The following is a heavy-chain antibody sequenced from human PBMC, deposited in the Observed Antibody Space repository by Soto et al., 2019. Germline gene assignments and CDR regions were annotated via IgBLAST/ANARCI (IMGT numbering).Heavy chain of an antibody. Sequence: DVQLVESGGGLDQPGGSLRLSCAASGFTFTTYWMHWVRQAPGKGLVWVSRINPEETTATYADSVEGRFTISRDNAKNTLYLEMNSLRAEDTAVYYCTGETFGARDYWGQGTLVTVSS. V-gene: IGHV3-74*01. CDR3: TGETFGARDY. J-gene: IGHJ4*02. CDR1: GFTFTTYW. CDR2: INPEETTA. D-gene: IGHD2-15*01.